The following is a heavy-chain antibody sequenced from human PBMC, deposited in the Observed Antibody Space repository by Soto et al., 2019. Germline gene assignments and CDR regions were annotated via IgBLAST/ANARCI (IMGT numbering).Heavy chain of an antibody. V-gene: IGHV4-28*01. CDR3: ARSPYDDSLDV. CDR2: IYHSGRT. D-gene: IGHD3-22*01. J-gene: IGHJ3*01. CDR1: GYSITNTNW. Sequence: QVQLQESGPGLVKPSDTLSLTCAVSGYSITNTNWWTWVRQPPGKGLEWIGYIYHSGRTYYNPSLKSRVTMSVDTSKNQFSLKLSSVTAVDTAVYYCARSPYDDSLDVWGRGTMVTVSS.